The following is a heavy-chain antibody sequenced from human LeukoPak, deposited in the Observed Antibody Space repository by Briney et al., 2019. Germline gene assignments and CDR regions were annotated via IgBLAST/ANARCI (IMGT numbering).Heavy chain of an antibody. CDR3: ASGRQLGY. CDR1: GFTFSNYW. Sequence: GGSLRLSCAASGFTFSNYWMSWVRQAPGKGLEWVAHIKEEGSEKYYVDSVKGRFTISRDNARNSLYLQMNSLRAEDTAVYYCASGRQLGYWGQGTLVTVSS. V-gene: IGHV3-7*01. D-gene: IGHD6-13*01. J-gene: IGHJ4*02. CDR2: IKEEGSEK.